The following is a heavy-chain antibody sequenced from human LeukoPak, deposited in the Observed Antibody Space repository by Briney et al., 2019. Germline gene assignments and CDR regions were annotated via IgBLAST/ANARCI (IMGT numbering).Heavy chain of an antibody. J-gene: IGHJ4*02. Sequence: GGSLRLSCAASGFTFSIYWMYWVRQAPGKGLEWVSAIGNSGDNTYYADSAKGRFTISRDNSKNTLYLQMNSLRAEDTAIYHCARRLGYCSRTSCYVAPFDYWGQGTLVTVSS. V-gene: IGHV3-23*01. CDR3: ARRLGYCSRTSCYVAPFDY. D-gene: IGHD2-2*01. CDR2: IGNSGDNT. CDR1: GFTFSIYW.